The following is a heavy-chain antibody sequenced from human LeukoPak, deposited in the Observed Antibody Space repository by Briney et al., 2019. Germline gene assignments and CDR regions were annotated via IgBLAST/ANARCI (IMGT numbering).Heavy chain of an antibody. CDR3: ARGPSRYSSGWYNLRFDY. CDR2: INHSGST. Sequence: SETLSLTCAVYGGSLSRYYWRWIRQPPGKGLEWIGEINHSGSTNHNPSLKSRVTISVDTSKNQFAQKLSSVTAADTAVYYCARGPSRYSSGWYNLRFDYWGQGNLVIVSS. D-gene: IGHD6-19*01. V-gene: IGHV4-34*01. CDR1: GGSLSRYY. J-gene: IGHJ4*02.